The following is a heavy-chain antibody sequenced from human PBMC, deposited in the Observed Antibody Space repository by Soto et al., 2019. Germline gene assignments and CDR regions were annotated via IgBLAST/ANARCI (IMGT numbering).Heavy chain of an antibody. CDR3: ASLEYSSSWVGYGMDV. CDR1: GFTFSSYS. Sequence: GGSLRLSCAASGFTFSSYSMNWVRQAPGKGLEWVSSISSSSSYINYADSVKGRLTISRDNAKNSLYLQMNSLRAEDTAVYYCASLEYSSSWVGYGMDVWGQGTTVTVSS. J-gene: IGHJ6*02. V-gene: IGHV3-21*01. D-gene: IGHD6-6*01. CDR2: ISSSSSYI.